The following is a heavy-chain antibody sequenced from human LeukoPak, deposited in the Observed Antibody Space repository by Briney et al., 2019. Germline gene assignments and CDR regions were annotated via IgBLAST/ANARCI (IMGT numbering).Heavy chain of an antibody. CDR3: AREVGGIFDY. CDR1: GFNFNIYA. D-gene: IGHD1-14*01. V-gene: IGHV3-23*01. J-gene: IGHJ4*02. CDR2: ISDSGGRT. Sequence: PAGSLRLSCAASGFNFNIYAMNWVRQAPGKGLEWVSGISDSGGRTSHAESVKGRFTISRDNSKNTLYLQMNSLRAEDTAVYYCAREVGGIFDYWGQGTLVTVSS.